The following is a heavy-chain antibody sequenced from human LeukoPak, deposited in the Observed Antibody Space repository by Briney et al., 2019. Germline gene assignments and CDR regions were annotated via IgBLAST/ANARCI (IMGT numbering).Heavy chain of an antibody. D-gene: IGHD5-18*01. CDR1: GFTFSSYG. CDR2: ISYDGSNK. CDR3: AKEGGYSYGYAIYFDY. Sequence: GGSLRLSCAASGFTFSSYGMHWVRQAPGKGLEWVAVISYDGSNKYYADSVKGRFTISRGNSKNTLYLQMNSLRAEDTAVYYCAKEGGYSYGYAIYFDYWGQGTLVTVSS. V-gene: IGHV3-30*18. J-gene: IGHJ4*02.